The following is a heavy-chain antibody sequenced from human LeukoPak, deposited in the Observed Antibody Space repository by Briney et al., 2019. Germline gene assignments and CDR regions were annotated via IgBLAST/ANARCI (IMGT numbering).Heavy chain of an antibody. D-gene: IGHD6-13*01. CDR2: ISSGSSTV. CDR3: ATDQGGVNSWVPFDAFDI. J-gene: IGHJ3*02. V-gene: IGHV3-48*04. Sequence: GGSLRLSCAASGFTFSDYNMNWVRQAPGKGLEWVSYISSGSSTVYYADSVKGRFTISRDNAKNSLYLQMNSLRAEDTAVYYCATDQGGVNSWVPFDAFDIWGQGTMVTVSS. CDR1: GFTFSDYN.